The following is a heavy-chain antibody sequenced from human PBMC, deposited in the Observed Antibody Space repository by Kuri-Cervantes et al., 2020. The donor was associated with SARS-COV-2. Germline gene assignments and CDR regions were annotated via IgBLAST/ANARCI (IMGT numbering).Heavy chain of an antibody. D-gene: IGHD6-13*01. J-gene: IGHJ4*02. Sequence: GESLKISCTASGLTFSSYAMSWVRQAPGKGLEWVSAISGSGGSTYYADSVKGRFTISRDNSKNTLYLQMNSLRAEDTAVYYCAKTLRVYSSSPFDYWGQGTLVTVSS. V-gene: IGHV3-23*01. CDR3: AKTLRVYSSSPFDY. CDR1: GLTFSSYA. CDR2: ISGSGGST.